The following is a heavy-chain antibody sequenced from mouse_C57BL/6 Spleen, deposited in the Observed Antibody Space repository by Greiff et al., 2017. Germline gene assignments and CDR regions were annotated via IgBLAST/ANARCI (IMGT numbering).Heavy chain of an antibody. Sequence: QVQLQQSGAELMKPGASVKLSCKATGYTFTGYWIEWVKQRPGHGLEWIGEILPGSGSTTYNEKFKGKATFTADTSSNTTYMQLSSLTTEDSAIYYCSRNYYGSSYYFDYWGQGTTLTVSS. D-gene: IGHD1-1*01. J-gene: IGHJ2*01. V-gene: IGHV1-9*01. CDR2: ILPGSGST. CDR3: SRNYYGSSYYFDY. CDR1: GYTFTGYW.